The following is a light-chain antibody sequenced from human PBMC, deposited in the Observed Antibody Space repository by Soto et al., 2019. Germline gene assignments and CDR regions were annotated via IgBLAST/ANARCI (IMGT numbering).Light chain of an antibody. Sequence: EIVMTQSPATLSVSPWERATLSCRASQSVSSNLAWYQQKPGQAPRLLIYGASTRATGIPARFSGSGSGTEFTLTISSLQSEDFAVYSCQHYNNWPPLTFGGGTKVEIK. CDR2: GAS. V-gene: IGKV3-15*01. J-gene: IGKJ4*01. CDR1: QSVSSN. CDR3: QHYNNWPPLT.